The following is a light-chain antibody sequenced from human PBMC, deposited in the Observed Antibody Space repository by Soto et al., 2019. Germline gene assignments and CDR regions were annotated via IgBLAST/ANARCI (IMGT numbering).Light chain of an antibody. Sequence: QSVLTQPASVSGSPGQSITISCTGTSSDVGGYNYVSWYQQHPGKAPKLMIYEVSNRPSGVSNRFSGSKSGNTASLTISGLQAGDEADYYCSSYTSSSTWVFGGGTKLTVL. CDR1: SSDVGGYNY. CDR2: EVS. CDR3: SSYTSSSTWV. J-gene: IGLJ3*02. V-gene: IGLV2-14*01.